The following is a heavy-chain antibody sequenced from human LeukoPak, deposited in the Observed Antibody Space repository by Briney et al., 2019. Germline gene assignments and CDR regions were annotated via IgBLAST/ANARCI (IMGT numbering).Heavy chain of an antibody. V-gene: IGHV1-46*01. CDR2: INPSGGCT. J-gene: IGHJ4*02. Sequence: GASVKVSCKASGYTFTSYYMHWVRQAPGQGLEWMGIINPSGGCTSYAQKFQGRVTMTRDTSTSTVYMELSSLRSEDTAVYYCARDVLPCGGDCYHPYGYWGQGALVTVSS. CDR3: ARDVLPCGGDCYHPYGY. CDR1: GYTFTSYY. D-gene: IGHD2-21*02.